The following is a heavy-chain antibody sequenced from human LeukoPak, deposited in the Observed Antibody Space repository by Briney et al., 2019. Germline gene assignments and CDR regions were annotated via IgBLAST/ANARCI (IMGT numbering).Heavy chain of an antibody. CDR1: GFTFDNYA. CDR2: ISWNSISI. Sequence: GRSLRLSCAASGFTFDNYAMQWVRQGPGKGLEWVSGISWNSISIGYADSVKGRFTISRDNAKNSLYLQMNSLRTEDMALYYCAKGLISSWYGGFDYWGQGTLVTVSS. D-gene: IGHD6-13*01. V-gene: IGHV3-9*03. J-gene: IGHJ4*02. CDR3: AKGLISSWYGGFDY.